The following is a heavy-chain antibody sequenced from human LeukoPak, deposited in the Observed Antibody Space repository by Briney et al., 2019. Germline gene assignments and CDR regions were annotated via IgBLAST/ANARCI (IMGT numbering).Heavy chain of an antibody. CDR2: ISSSSYI. D-gene: IGHD3-3*01. Sequence: GGSLRLSCAASGFTFSSYSMNWVRQAPGKGVEWVSSISSSSYIYYADSVKGRFTISRDNAKNSLYLQMNSPRAEDTAVYYCARDFGPDPDYWGQGTLVTVSS. CDR3: ARDFGPDPDY. J-gene: IGHJ4*02. V-gene: IGHV3-21*01. CDR1: GFTFSSYS.